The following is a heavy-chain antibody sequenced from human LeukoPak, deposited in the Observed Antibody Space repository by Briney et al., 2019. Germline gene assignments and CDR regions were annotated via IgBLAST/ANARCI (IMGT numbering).Heavy chain of an antibody. CDR1: GGSISSYY. J-gene: IGHJ5*02. CDR2: INTSGST. CDR3: AREGGDPRWLDP. Sequence: SGTLSLTCTVSGGSISSYYWTWIRQSAGKGLEWIGRINTSGSTNYNPSLRSRVTMSVNTSKNQFSLNLTSVTAADTAVYSCAREGGDPRWLDPWGQGTLVTVSS. V-gene: IGHV4-4*07. D-gene: IGHD6-25*01.